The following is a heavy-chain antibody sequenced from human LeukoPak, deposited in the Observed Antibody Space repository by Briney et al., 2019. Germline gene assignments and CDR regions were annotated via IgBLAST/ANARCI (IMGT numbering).Heavy chain of an antibody. V-gene: IGHV3-30-3*01. J-gene: IGHJ4*02. CDR1: GFTFSSYA. CDR3: ARDGLFWYVY. Sequence: GGSLRLSCAASGFTFSSYAMHWVRQAPGKGLEWVAVISYDGSNKYYADSVKGRFTISRDNAKNSLYLQMNSLRAEDTAVYYCARDGLFWYVYWGQGTLVTVSS. CDR2: ISYDGSNK. D-gene: IGHD2-8*02.